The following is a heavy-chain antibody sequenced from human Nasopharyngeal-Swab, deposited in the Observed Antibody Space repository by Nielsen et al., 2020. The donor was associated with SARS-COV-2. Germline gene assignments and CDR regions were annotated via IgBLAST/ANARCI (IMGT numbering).Heavy chain of an antibody. CDR3: ASRITGTMFDAGPYYFDY. J-gene: IGHJ4*02. V-gene: IGHV4-59*01. D-gene: IGHD1-20*01. CDR2: IYYSGST. CDR1: GGSISSYY. Sequence: SETLSLTCTVSGGSISSYYWSWIRQPPGKGLEWIGYIYYSGSTNYNPSLKSRVTISVDTSKNQFSLKLSSVTAADTAVYYCASRITGTMFDAGPYYFDYWSQGTLVTVSS.